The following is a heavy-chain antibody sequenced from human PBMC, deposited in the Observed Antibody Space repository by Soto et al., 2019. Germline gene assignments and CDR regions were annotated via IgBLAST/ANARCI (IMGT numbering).Heavy chain of an antibody. V-gene: IGHV4-34*01. J-gene: IGHJ6*02. CDR2: INHSGST. Sequence: SETLSLTCAVYGGSFSGYYWSWIRQPPGKGLEWIGEINHSGSTNYNPSLKSRVTISVDTSKNQFSLKLSSVTAADTAVYYCARGARGYSYGALSSYYYGMDVWGQGTTVTVSS. CDR3: ARGARGYSYGALSSYYYGMDV. D-gene: IGHD5-18*01. CDR1: GGSFSGYY.